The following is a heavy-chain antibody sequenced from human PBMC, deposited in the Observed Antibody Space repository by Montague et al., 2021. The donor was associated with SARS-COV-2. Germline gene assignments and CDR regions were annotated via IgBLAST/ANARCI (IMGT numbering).Heavy chain of an antibody. CDR1: GDSVWSNTAA. D-gene: IGHD4-17*01. J-gene: IGHJ4*02. CDR2: TNYKSKWTS. V-gene: IGHV6-1*01. Sequence: CAISGDSVWSNTAAWNWIRQSPSGGLEWLGRTNYKSKWTSDYATSVEGRISIDPDTSKNQFFLHLRSVAPEDTGVYYCVRDTGSAQAGFDAWGQGTLVTVSS. CDR3: VRDTGSAQAGFDA.